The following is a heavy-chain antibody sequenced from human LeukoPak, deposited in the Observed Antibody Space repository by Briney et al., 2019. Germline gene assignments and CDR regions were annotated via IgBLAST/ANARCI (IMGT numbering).Heavy chain of an antibody. CDR3: AKVTSSGWKRDYYYYGMDV. CDR1: GFTFSSYG. CDR2: IWYDGSNK. Sequence: PGGSLRLSCAASGFTFSSYGMHWVRQAPGKGLEWVAVIWYDGSNKYYADSVKGRFTISRDNSKNTLYLQMNSLRAEDTAVYYCAKVTSSGWKRDYYYYGMDVWGQGTTVTVSS. D-gene: IGHD6-19*01. V-gene: IGHV3-30*02. J-gene: IGHJ6*02.